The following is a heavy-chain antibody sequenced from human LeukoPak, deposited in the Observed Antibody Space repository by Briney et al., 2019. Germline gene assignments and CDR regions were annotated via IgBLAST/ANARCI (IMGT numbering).Heavy chain of an antibody. D-gene: IGHD6-19*01. V-gene: IGHV4-59*01. Sequence: PSETLSLTCTVSGGSISTYYWNWIRQPPGKGLEWIGYIYYSGNTNYNPSFKSRVTISVDTSKNQFSLKLSSVTAADAAVYYCAISMAVAGTFDYWGQGTLVTVSS. J-gene: IGHJ4*02. CDR3: AISMAVAGTFDY. CDR2: IYYSGNT. CDR1: GGSISTYY.